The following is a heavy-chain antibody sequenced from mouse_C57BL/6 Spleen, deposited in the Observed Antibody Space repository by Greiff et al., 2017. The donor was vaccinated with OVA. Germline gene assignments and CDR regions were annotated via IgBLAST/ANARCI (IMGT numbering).Heavy chain of an antibody. V-gene: IGHV2-2*01. CDR3: ARYYSNWYFDV. CDR1: GFSLTSYG. J-gene: IGHJ1*03. D-gene: IGHD2-5*01. CDR2: LWSGGST. Sequence: QVQLQQSGPGLVQPSQSLSITCTVSGFSLTSYGVHWVRQSPGKGLEWLGVLWSGGSTDYNAAFISRLSISKDNSKSQVFFKMNSLQADDTAIYYCARYYSNWYFDVWGTGTTVTVSS.